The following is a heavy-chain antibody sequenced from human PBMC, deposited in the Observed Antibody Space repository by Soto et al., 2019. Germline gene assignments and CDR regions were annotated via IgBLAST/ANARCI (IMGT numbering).Heavy chain of an antibody. CDR3: ARSQDSSCYWNSCFDP. V-gene: IGHV3-11*01. Sequence: QVQLVESGGGLVKPGGSLRVSCVASGFIFSDYYLSWIRQVPGKGLECVAYISGTGDTKYYADSLEGRFTISRDNAKNSLYLQMTSLRVEDTAVYYCARSQDSSCYWNSCFDPWGQGTLVTVSS. CDR1: GFIFSDYY. D-gene: IGHD3-22*01. J-gene: IGHJ5*02. CDR2: ISGTGDTK.